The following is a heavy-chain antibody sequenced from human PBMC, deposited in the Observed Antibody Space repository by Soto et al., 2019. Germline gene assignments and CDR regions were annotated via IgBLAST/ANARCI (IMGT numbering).Heavy chain of an antibody. CDR2: INAGNGNT. CDR1: GYTSTSYA. Sequence: QVQFVQYGAEVKKPGASVKVSCKASGYTSTSYAMHWVRQARGQRLEWMGWINAGNGNTKYSQKFQGRVTITRDTSASTAYMELNSLRSEDTAVFYCARSSGYYYVDYWGQGTLVTVSS. J-gene: IGHJ4*02. V-gene: IGHV1-3*01. D-gene: IGHD3-22*01. CDR3: ARSSGYYYVDY.